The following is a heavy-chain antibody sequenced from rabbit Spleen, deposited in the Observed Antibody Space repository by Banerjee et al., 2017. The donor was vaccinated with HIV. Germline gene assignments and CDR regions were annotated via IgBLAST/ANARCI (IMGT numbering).Heavy chain of an antibody. CDR2: IDPIFGSK. D-gene: IGHD2-1*01. Sequence: QEQRGESGGGLVQPGGSLKLSGKAHGFDSSDKGMSWVRQAPGKGLEWIGYIDPIFGSKYYASWVNGRFTISRHNAQNTLYLQLDSLTAADTATYFCLRVRANIGGDYGPYYFDLWGPGTLVTVS. J-gene: IGHJ4*01. CDR1: GFDSSDKG. CDR3: LRVRANIGGDYGPYYFDL. V-gene: IGHV1S47*01.